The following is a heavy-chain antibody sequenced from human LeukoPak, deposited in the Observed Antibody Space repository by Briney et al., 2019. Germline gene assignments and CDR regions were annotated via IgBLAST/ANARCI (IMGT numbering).Heavy chain of an antibody. CDR1: GGSISSSSYC. J-gene: IGHJ5*02. V-gene: IGHV4-39*07. D-gene: IGHD2-21*02. CDR2: IYYSGSS. Sequence: SETLSLTCTVSGGSISSSSYCWGWIRQPPGKGLEWIGSIYYSGSSYYNPSLKSRVTISVDTSKNQFSLKLSSVTAADTAMYFCARTPTYCGGDCYYFDPWGQGTLVTVSS. CDR3: ARTPTYCGGDCYYFDP.